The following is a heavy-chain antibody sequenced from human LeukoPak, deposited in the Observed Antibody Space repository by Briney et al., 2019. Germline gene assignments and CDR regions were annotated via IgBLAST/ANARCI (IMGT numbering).Heavy chain of an antibody. CDR2: ITGGGGST. Sequence: PGGSLRLSCAASGFTFSSYAMSWVRQAPGMGLGWVSAITGGGGSTYYADSVKGRFTISRDNSKNTLYLQMNSLRAEDTAVYYCATYHYDTSGYNRYFDYWGQGALVTVSS. CDR1: GFTFSSYA. CDR3: ATYHYDTSGYNRYFDY. J-gene: IGHJ4*02. D-gene: IGHD3-22*01. V-gene: IGHV3-23*01.